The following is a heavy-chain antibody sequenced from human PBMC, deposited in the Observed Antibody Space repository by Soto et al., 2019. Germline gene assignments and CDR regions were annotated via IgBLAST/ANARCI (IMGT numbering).Heavy chain of an antibody. V-gene: IGHV4-31*03. Sequence: QVQLQESGPGLVKPSQTLSLTCTVSGGSISSGGYYWSWIRQHPGKGLEWIGYIYYSGSTYYNPSLKSRVTISVDTSKNQCSLKLSSVTAADTAVYYCARVADYGDYLDWFDPWGQGTLVTVSS. J-gene: IGHJ5*02. D-gene: IGHD4-17*01. CDR1: GGSISSGGYY. CDR2: IYYSGST. CDR3: ARVADYGDYLDWFDP.